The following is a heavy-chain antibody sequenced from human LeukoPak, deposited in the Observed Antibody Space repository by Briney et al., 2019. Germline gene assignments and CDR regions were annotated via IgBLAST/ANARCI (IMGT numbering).Heavy chain of an antibody. D-gene: IGHD6-13*01. Sequence: SETLSLTCSVSGGSIGTNYWSWVRQVPGKGLEWICHISYSGSSNYNPSLKSRVTISVDTSKTQFSLYLNSVTAADTAVYYCARSDTHHIHSSSWHFDYWGQGTLVTVSS. J-gene: IGHJ4*02. CDR3: ARSDTHHIHSSSWHFDY. CDR1: GGSIGTNY. V-gene: IGHV4-59*01. CDR2: ISYSGSS.